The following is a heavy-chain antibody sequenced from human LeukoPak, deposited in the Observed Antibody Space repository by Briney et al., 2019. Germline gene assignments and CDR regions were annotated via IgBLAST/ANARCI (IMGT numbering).Heavy chain of an antibody. J-gene: IGHJ3*01. D-gene: IGHD3-10*01. CDR3: ARAHVVLHGDQFAFDL. V-gene: IGHV4-34*01. CDR1: GASISNYY. CDR2: IDQSGSG. Sequence: PSETLSLTCAVSGASISNYYWSWIRQPPGKGMEWIGGIDQSGSGNYNPALKSRVSTSVCTDNNNCSLRLTSVTAADTGVYNCARAHVVLHGDQFAFDLLGPGTQVIVSS.